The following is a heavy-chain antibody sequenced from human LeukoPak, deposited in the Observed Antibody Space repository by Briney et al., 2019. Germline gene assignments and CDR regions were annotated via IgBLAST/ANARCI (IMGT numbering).Heavy chain of an antibody. CDR3: ARDLWDGTGY. V-gene: IGHV3-66*02. J-gene: IGHJ4*02. CDR1: GLSRTY. D-gene: IGHD3-3*01. Sequence: TGGSLRLSCVASGLSRTYTSWVRQAPGKGLEWVSVIYSGDSTYYADSVRGRFTISRDISKNTVYLQMNSLRPEDTAVYYCARDLWDGTGYWGQGTLVTVAS. CDR2: IYSGDST.